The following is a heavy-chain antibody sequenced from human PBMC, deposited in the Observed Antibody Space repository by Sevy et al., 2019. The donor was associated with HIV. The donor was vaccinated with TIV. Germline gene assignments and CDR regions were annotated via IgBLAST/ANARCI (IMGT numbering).Heavy chain of an antibody. V-gene: IGHV4-38-2*02. CDR2: IYHSGST. J-gene: IGHJ5*02. D-gene: IGHD1-20*01. Sequence: SETLSLTCTVSGYSISSGYYWGWIRQPPGKGLEWIGSIYHSGSTYYNPSLKSRVTISVDTSKNQFSLKLGSVTAADTAVYYCARDRGGITGKTRWFDPWGQGTLVTVSS. CDR1: GYSISSGYY. CDR3: ARDRGGITGKTRWFDP.